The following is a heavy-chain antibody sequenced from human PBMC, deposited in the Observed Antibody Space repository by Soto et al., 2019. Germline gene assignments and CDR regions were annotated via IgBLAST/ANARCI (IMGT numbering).Heavy chain of an antibody. J-gene: IGHJ6*02. V-gene: IGHV3-30-3*01. Sequence: QVQVVESGGGVVQPGASLRLSCVGSGFTFSSYNMNWVRQAPGKGLEWVTVVSFDGTHTYYADSVKGRFTISRDNSKNTLYLQMNSLRADDTAIYYCAREVGTFYYHYGMDVWGQGTTVTVSS. CDR1: GFTFSSYN. CDR3: AREVGTFYYHYGMDV. CDR2: VSFDGTHT. D-gene: IGHD1-26*01.